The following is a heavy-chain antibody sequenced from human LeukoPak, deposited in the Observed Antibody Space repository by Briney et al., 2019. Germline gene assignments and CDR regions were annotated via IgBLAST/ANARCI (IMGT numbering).Heavy chain of an antibody. CDR1: GYSFTNYW. V-gene: IGHV5-51*01. CDR2: IYPGDSDT. Sequence: GESLKISCKGSGYSFTNYWIGWVRQMPGKGLKWIGIIYPGDSDTRYTPSFQGQVTISADRSISSAYLQWSSLKASDTAIYYCARPKSSSWSGFDYWGQGTLVTVSS. CDR3: ARPKSSSWSGFDY. D-gene: IGHD6-13*01. J-gene: IGHJ4*02.